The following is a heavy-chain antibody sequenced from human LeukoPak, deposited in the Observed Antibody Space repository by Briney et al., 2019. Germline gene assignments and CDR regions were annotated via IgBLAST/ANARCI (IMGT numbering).Heavy chain of an antibody. V-gene: IGHV3-53*01. CDR1: GFTVSSSY. CDR3: AKDSTSGSLMGYFDY. D-gene: IGHD3-10*01. J-gene: IGHJ4*02. Sequence: GGSLRLSCAASGFTVSSSYMSWVRQAPGKGLEWVSVIYSGGSTYYADSVKGRFTISRDNSKNTLYLQMNSLRAEDTAVYYCAKDSTSGSLMGYFDYWGQGTLVTVSS. CDR2: IYSGGST.